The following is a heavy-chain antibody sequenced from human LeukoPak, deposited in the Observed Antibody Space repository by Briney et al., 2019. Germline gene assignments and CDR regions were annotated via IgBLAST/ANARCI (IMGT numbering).Heavy chain of an antibody. CDR2: IGISSGNT. V-gene: IGHV3-48*01. D-gene: IGHD2-2*01. J-gene: IGHJ4*02. CDR3: ARDTKYAFDN. CDR1: GFTFSSYS. Sequence: GGSLRLSCAASGFTFSSYSMNWVRQAPGKGLEWITYIGISSGNTKYADSVKGRFTISGDKAKNSVYLQMNSLRVEDTAVYYCARDTKYAFDNWGQGTLVTVSS.